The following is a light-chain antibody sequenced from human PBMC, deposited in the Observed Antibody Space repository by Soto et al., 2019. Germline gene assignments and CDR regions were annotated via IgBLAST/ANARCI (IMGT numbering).Light chain of an antibody. CDR3: PTWDSRSSAVV. Sequence: QSVLTQPPSVSAAPGQRVTISCSGGTSDIGMNFVSWYQQLPGAAPKLLIYDNNNRPSGTPDRFSGSKSGTSATLGITELQTGDEADYYCPTWDSRSSAVVFGGGTKLTVL. CDR1: TSDIGMNF. V-gene: IGLV1-51*01. J-gene: IGLJ3*02. CDR2: DNN.